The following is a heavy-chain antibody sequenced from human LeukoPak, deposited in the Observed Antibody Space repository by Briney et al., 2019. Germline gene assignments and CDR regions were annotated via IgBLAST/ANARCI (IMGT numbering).Heavy chain of an antibody. Sequence: SETLSLTRAVYGGSFSGYYWSWIRQPPGKGLEWIGEINHSGSTNYNPSLKSRVTISVDTSKNQFSLKLSSVTAADTAVYYCARGRCCSSTSCYGSYYYYYGMDVWGKGTTVTVSS. D-gene: IGHD2-2*01. CDR2: INHSGST. V-gene: IGHV4-34*01. CDR3: ARGRCCSSTSCYGSYYYYYGMDV. CDR1: GGSFSGYY. J-gene: IGHJ6*04.